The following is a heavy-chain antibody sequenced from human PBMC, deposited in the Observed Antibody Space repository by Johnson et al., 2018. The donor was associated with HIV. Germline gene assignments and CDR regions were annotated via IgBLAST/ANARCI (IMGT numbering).Heavy chain of an antibody. CDR1: GFTFSSYD. D-gene: IGHD1-26*01. CDR3: ARGLWATTPGGAFDI. CDR2: IGTAGDT. V-gene: IGHV3-13*01. Sequence: MLLVESGGGLVQPGGSLRLSCAASGFTFSSYDMHWVRQATGKGLEWVSAIGTAGDTYYPGSVTGRFPISRENAKNSLYLQMNSLRAGDPAVYYCARGLWATTPGGAFDIWGQGTMVTVSS. J-gene: IGHJ3*02.